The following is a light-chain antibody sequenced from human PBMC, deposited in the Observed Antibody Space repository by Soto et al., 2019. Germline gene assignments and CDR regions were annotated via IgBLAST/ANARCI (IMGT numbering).Light chain of an antibody. J-gene: IGKJ1*01. CDR3: QHYFRYPWT. Sequence: DIQVTQSPSSLSASAGDRVNITCRASQSISTWLAWYQQQPGRAPRLLIYDASTLQSGVPSTFSGSGSGTEFTLTISSLQPDDFSSYYCQHYFRYPWTFGQGTKV. V-gene: IGKV1-5*01. CDR2: DAS. CDR1: QSISTW.